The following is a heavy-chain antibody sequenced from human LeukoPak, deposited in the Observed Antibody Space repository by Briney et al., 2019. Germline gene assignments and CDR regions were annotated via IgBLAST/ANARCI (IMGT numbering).Heavy chain of an antibody. CDR1: GFTFDDYA. CDR2: ISWNSGSI. CDR3: AKDIAAAGTGWYFDL. J-gene: IGHJ2*01. Sequence: PGGSLRLSCAASGFTFDDYAMHWVRQAPGKGLEWVSGISWNSGSIGYADSVKGRFTISRDNAKNSLYLQMNSLRAEDTALYHCAKDIAAAGTGWYFDLWGRGTLVTVSS. V-gene: IGHV3-9*01. D-gene: IGHD6-13*01.